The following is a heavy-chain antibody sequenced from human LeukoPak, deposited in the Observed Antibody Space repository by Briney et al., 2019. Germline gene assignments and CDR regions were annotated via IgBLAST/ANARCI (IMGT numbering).Heavy chain of an antibody. CDR1: GGSFSGYY. CDR3: ARDGVRIPYFDY. V-gene: IGHV4-34*10. Sequence: KPSETLSLTCAVYGGSFSGYYWSWIRQPPEKGLEWIGEINHSGSTNYNPSLKSRVTMTRDTSTSTVYMELSSLRSEDTAVYYCARDGVRIPYFDYWGQGTLVTVSS. CDR2: INHSGST. J-gene: IGHJ4*02. D-gene: IGHD5-18*01.